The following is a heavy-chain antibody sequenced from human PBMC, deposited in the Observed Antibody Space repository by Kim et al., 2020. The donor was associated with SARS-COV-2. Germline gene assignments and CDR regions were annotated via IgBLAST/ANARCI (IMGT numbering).Heavy chain of an antibody. Sequence: GRLTISKDNAKNSLYLQMNSLRAEDTAVYYCARDRRVYNWNDEDYYYGMDVWGQGTTVTVSS. D-gene: IGHD1-1*01. J-gene: IGHJ6*02. CDR3: ARDRRVYNWNDEDYYYGMDV. V-gene: IGHV3-11*04.